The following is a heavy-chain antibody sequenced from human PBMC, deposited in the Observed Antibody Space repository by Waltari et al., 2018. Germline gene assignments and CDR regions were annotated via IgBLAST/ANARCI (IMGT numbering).Heavy chain of an antibody. Sequence: EVQLVESGGGSVQPGASLRLSFAASGFTINNYWLHGVRQAPGKGLVWVSRIETDGGSTNDADSASGRFIISRDTAENTVYLQLNSPSAEDTALYYCGSGSRIGTHNPSECWGQGTRVTCSS. J-gene: IGHJ4*02. CDR3: GSGSRIGTHNPSEC. D-gene: IGHD1-26*01. V-gene: IGHV3-74*01. CDR1: GFTINNYW. CDR2: IETDGGST.